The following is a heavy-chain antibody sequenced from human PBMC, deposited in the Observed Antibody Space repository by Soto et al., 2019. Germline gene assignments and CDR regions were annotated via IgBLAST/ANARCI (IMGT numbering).Heavy chain of an antibody. V-gene: IGHV3-21*01. Sequence: GGSLRLSCAASGFTFSSYSMNWVRQAPGKGLEWVSSISSSSSYIYYADSVKGRFTISRDNAKNSLYLQMNSLRAEDTAVYYCARGVGPEHNFYGSRSYYFYYYGMDVWGQGTTVTVSS. J-gene: IGHJ6*02. CDR3: ARGVGPEHNFYGSRSYYFYYYGMDV. D-gene: IGHD3-10*01. CDR2: ISSSSSYI. CDR1: GFTFSSYS.